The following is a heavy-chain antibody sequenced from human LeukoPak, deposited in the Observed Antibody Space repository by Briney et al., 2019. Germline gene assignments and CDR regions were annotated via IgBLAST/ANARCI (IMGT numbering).Heavy chain of an antibody. Sequence: SETLSLTCTVSGGSISSYYWSWIRQPPGKGLEWIGYIYYSGSTNYNPSPKSRVTISVDTSKNQFSLKLSSVTAADTAVYYCARGGWYNDFWGQGTLVTVSS. CDR3: ARGGWYNDF. CDR2: IYYSGST. V-gene: IGHV4-59*08. CDR1: GGSISSYY. J-gene: IGHJ4*02. D-gene: IGHD1-1*01.